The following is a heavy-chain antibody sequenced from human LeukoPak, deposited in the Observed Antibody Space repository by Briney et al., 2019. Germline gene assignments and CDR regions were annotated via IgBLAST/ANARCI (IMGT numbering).Heavy chain of an antibody. D-gene: IGHD1-26*01. Sequence: SETLSLTCTVSGYSISSGYYWGWIRQPPGKGLEWIGSIYHSGSTYHNPSLKSRVTISVDTSKNQFSLKLSSVTAADTAVYYCASLVGAIDYWGQGTLVTVSS. CDR1: GYSISSGYY. J-gene: IGHJ4*02. CDR3: ASLVGAIDY. CDR2: IYHSGST. V-gene: IGHV4-38-2*02.